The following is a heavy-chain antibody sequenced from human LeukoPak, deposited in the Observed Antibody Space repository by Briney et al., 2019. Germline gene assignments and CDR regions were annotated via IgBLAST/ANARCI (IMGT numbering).Heavy chain of an antibody. CDR3: ARDPSRHCGGDCSFDY. D-gene: IGHD2-21*02. CDR2: IWYDGSNK. Sequence: GGSLRLSCAASGFTFSSYGMHWVRQAPGKGLEWVVVIWYDGSNKYYADSVKGRFTISRDNSKNTLYLQMNSLRAEDTAVYYCARDPSRHCGGDCSFDYWGQGTLVTVSP. V-gene: IGHV3-33*01. J-gene: IGHJ4*02. CDR1: GFTFSSYG.